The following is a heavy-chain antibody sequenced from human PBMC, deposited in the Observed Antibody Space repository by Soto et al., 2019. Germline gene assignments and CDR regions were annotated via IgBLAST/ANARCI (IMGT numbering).Heavy chain of an antibody. CDR1: GFTFSSYA. V-gene: IGHV3-23*01. CDR3: AKGFSSGWSRGYYYYGMDG. J-gene: IGHJ6*02. Sequence: GGSLRLSCAASGFTFSSYAMSWVRQAPGKGLEWVSAISGSGGSTYYADSVKGRFTISRDNSKNTLYLQMNSLRAEDTAVYYCAKGFSSGWSRGYYYYGMDGWGQGTTVTVSS. CDR2: ISGSGGST. D-gene: IGHD6-19*01.